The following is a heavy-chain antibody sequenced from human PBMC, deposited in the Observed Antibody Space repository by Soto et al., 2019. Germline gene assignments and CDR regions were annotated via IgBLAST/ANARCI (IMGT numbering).Heavy chain of an antibody. CDR1: GGSISSGGYS. V-gene: IGHV4-30-2*01. J-gene: IGHJ4*02. CDR2: IYHSGST. D-gene: IGHD1-1*01. CDR3: ARGTTIFYDY. Sequence: PSETLSLTCAVSGGSISSGGYSWSWIRQPPGKGLEWIGYIYHSGSTYYNPSLKSRVTISVDRSKNQFSLKLSSVTAADTAVYYCARGTTIFYDYRGQGTLVTVSS.